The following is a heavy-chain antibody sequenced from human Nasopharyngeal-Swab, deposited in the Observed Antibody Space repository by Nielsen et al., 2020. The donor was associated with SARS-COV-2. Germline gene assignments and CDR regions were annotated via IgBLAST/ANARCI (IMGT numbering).Heavy chain of an antibody. D-gene: IGHD2-2*01. CDR3: ARDLIVVVPAAMDVHWFYP. CDR1: GFTFSSYS. J-gene: IGHJ5*02. V-gene: IGHV3-21*01. CDR2: ISSSSSYI. Sequence: GGSLRLSCAASGFTFSSYSMNWVRQAPGKGLEWVSSISSSSSYIYYAESVKGRFTISRDNAKNSLYLQMNSLRAEDTAVYYCARDLIVVVPAAMDVHWFYPWGQGTLVTVSS.